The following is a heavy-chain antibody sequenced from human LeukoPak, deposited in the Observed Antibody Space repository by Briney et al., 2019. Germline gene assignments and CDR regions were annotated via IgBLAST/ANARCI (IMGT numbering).Heavy chain of an antibody. CDR3: ARYYDVMGTPGY. CDR1: GFIFSNYE. Sequence: PGGSLRLSCAASGFIFSNYEMNWVRQAPGKGLEWVSYISSSGTTIYYADSVKGRFTISRDNAKNSLYLQMNSLRAEDTAVYYCARYYDVMGTPGYWGQGTLVTVSS. D-gene: IGHD3-10*02. CDR2: ISSSGTTI. V-gene: IGHV3-48*03. J-gene: IGHJ4*02.